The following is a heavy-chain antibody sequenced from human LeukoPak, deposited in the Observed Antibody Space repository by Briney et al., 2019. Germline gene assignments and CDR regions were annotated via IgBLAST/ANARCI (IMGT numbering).Heavy chain of an antibody. CDR1: GGSFSGYY. CDR3: ARFPTIAVAGTGDY. D-gene: IGHD6-19*01. V-gene: IGHV4-34*01. Sequence: PSETLSLTCAVYGGSFSGYYWSWIRQPPGKGLEWIGEINHSGSTNYNPSLKSRVTISVDTSKYQFSLKLSSVTAADTAVYYCARFPTIAVAGTGDYWGQGTLVTVSS. J-gene: IGHJ4*02. CDR2: INHSGST.